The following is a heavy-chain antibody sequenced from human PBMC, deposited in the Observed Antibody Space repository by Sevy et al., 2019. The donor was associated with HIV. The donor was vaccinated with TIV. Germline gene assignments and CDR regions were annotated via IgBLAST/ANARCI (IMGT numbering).Heavy chain of an antibody. CDR3: ARGVLASYFDY. Sequence: GQSLKISCKGSGYNFPNYGIAWVRQMTGKDLQWMGIIYPGHSDVRHSPSFQGQVTYSAVKSISTAYLQWRSLQASDSAIDYCARGVLASYFDYWGQGTLVTVSS. CDR1: GYNFPNYG. D-gene: IGHD2-8*01. J-gene: IGHJ4*02. V-gene: IGHV5-51*01. CDR2: IYPGHSDV.